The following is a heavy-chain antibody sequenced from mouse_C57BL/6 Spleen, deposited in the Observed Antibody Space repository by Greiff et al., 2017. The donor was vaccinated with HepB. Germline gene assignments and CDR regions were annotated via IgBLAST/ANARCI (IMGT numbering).Heavy chain of an antibody. CDR3: ARESSTMITTTPYWYFDV. D-gene: IGHD2-4*01. V-gene: IGHV5-4*01. CDR2: ISDGGSYT. CDR1: GFTFSSYA. J-gene: IGHJ1*03. Sequence: EVQVVESGGGLVKPGGSLKLSCAASGFTFSSYAMSWVRQTPEKRLEWVATISDGGSYTYYPDNVKGRFTISRDNAKNNLYLQMSHLKSEDTAMYYCARESSTMITTTPYWYFDVWGTGTTVTVSS.